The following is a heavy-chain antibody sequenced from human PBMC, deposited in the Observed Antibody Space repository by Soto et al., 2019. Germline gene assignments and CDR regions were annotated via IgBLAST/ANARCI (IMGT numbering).Heavy chain of an antibody. V-gene: IGHV3-23*01. Sequence: XGSLRLSCAGSGFTFSRYAMTWVRQAPGKGLEWVSVISTSGDRPDYADSVKGRFTISRDNSKNMLYLQMNSLRVDDTAIYYCAFKETFHLHDWGQGTPVTVSS. CDR1: GFTFSRYA. J-gene: IGHJ4*01. CDR2: ISTSGDRP. CDR3: AFKETFHLHD.